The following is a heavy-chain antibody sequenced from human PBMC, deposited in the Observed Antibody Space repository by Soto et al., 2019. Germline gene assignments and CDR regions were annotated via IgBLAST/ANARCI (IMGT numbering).Heavy chain of an antibody. J-gene: IGHJ4*02. V-gene: IGHV4-34*01. D-gene: IGHD6-19*01. CDR1: GGSFSGYY. CDR3: VRAKKQWLVRDYFDY. Sequence: QVQLQQWGAGLLKPSETLSLTCAVYGGSFSGYYWSWIRQPPGKGLEWIGEINHSGSTNYNPSLKSRVTISVDTSKNQFSLKLIYVTAADTAVYYCVRAKKQWLVRDYFDYWGQGTLVTVSS. CDR2: INHSGST.